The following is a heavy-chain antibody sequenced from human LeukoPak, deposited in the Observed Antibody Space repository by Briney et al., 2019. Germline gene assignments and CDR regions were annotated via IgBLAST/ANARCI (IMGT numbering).Heavy chain of an antibody. D-gene: IGHD3-22*01. J-gene: IGHJ4*02. CDR2: IKQDGSEK. CDR3: ARDLRYYYDSSGSFDY. V-gene: IGHV3-7*01. CDR1: GFIFSSYW. Sequence: PGGSLRLSCAASGFIFSSYWMSWVRQAPGKGLEWVANIKQDGSEKYYVDSVKGRFTISRDNAKNSLYLQMNSLRAEDTAVYYCARDLRYYYDSSGSFDYWGQGTLVTVSS.